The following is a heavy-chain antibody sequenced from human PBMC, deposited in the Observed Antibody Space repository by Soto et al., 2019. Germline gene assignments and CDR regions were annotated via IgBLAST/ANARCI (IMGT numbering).Heavy chain of an antibody. Sequence: GASVKVSCKASGYTFTNFGITWVRQAPGQGLEWMGWISAYSAYTNYSQKLQGRVSMTTDTSTSTAYMELRSLRSDDTAVYYCAIDAPPPSTYAFDISGRRTMVTVSS. D-gene: IGHD1-26*01. CDR2: ISAYSAYT. CDR1: GYTFTNFG. V-gene: IGHV1-18*01. CDR3: AIDAPPPSTYAFDI. J-gene: IGHJ3*02.